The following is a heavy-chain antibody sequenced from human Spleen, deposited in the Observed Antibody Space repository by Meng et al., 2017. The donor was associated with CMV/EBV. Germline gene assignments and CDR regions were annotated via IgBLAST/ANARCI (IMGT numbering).Heavy chain of an antibody. J-gene: IGHJ4*02. V-gene: IGHV2-5*02. D-gene: IGHD5-18*01. Sequence: CRLSEFSLSTSGVSVGWSRQPAGGALEWVALRYWDDDKRYNPYLKSRLNITKDTSKNQVVLKMTDMEPVDTGTYYCAKRRQAMEYDYWGQGTLVTVSS. CDR3: AKRRQAMEYDY. CDR2: RYWDDDK. CDR1: EFSLSTSGVS.